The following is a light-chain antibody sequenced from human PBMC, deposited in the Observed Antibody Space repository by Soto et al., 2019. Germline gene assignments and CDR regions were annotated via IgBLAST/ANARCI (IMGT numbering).Light chain of an antibody. V-gene: IGLV1-44*01. CDR3: AAWDDSLNGWV. CDR2: SNN. Sequence: QSVLTQPPSASGTPGQRVTISCSGISSNIGSNTVNWYQQLPGTAPTLLIYSNNQRPSGVPDRFSGSKSGTSASLASSGLQSEDEADYYCAAWDDSLNGWVFGGGTKLTVL. CDR1: SSNIGSNT. J-gene: IGLJ3*02.